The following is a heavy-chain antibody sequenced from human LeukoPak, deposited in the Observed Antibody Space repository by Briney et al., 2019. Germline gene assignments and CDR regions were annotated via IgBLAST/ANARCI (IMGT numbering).Heavy chain of an antibody. Sequence: GASVKVSCKASGYTFTSYGISWVRQAPGQGLEWMGWISAYNGNTNYAQKLQGRVTMTTDTSTSTAYMELRSLRSDDTAVYYCARDREIAVAGLDTHYYYGMDVWGKGTTVTVSS. CDR3: ARDREIAVAGLDTHYYYGMDV. CDR2: ISAYNGNT. V-gene: IGHV1-18*01. CDR1: GYTFTSYG. J-gene: IGHJ6*04. D-gene: IGHD6-19*01.